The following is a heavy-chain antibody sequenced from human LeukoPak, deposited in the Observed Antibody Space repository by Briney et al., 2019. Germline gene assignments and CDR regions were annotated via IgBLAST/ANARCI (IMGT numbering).Heavy chain of an antibody. CDR1: GFTFSSYA. J-gene: IGHJ6*03. Sequence: GGSLRLSCAASGFTFSSYAMSWVRQAPGKGLEWVSAISGSGDNTYFADSVKGRFTISRDNSKNTLYLQMSSLRAEDAAVYYCARDTAWYTAHYYMDVWGKGTTVTVSS. V-gene: IGHV3-23*01. CDR2: ISGSGDNT. CDR3: ARDTAWYTAHYYMDV. D-gene: IGHD2-8*01.